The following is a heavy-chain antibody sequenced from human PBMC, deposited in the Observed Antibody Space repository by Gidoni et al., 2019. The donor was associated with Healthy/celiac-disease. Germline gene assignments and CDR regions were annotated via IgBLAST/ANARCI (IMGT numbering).Heavy chain of an antibody. D-gene: IGHD3-10*01. CDR2: IIPILGIA. CDR1: GGPFSSYA. CDR3: ARVTRYYYGSGSYPGPNWFDP. Sequence: QVQLVQSGAEVKKPGSSVKVSCKASGGPFSSYAISWVRQAPGQGLEWMGRIIPILGIANYAQKFQGRVTITADKSTSTAYMELSSLRSEDTAVYYCARVTRYYYGSGSYPGPNWFDPWGQGTLVTVSS. V-gene: IGHV1-69*04. J-gene: IGHJ5*02.